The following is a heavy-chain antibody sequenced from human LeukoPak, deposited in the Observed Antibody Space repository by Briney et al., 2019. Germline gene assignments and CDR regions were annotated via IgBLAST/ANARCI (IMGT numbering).Heavy chain of an antibody. J-gene: IGHJ5*02. CDR1: GGSFSGYY. Sequence: SETLSLTCAVYGGSFSGYYWSWIRQPPGKGLEWVGEINHSGSTNYNPSLKSRVTISVDTSKNQFSLKLSSVTAADTAVYYCARTSRHGYKSIWFDPWGQGTLVTVSS. D-gene: IGHD5-24*01. CDR2: INHSGST. CDR3: ARTSRHGYKSIWFDP. V-gene: IGHV4-34*01.